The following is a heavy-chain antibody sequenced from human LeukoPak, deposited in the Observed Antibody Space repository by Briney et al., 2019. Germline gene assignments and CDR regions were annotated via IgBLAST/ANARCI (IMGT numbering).Heavy chain of an antibody. Sequence: GGSLRLSCAASGFTFSSYWMHWVRQAPEKGLVWVSRINSDGSSTSYADSVKGRFTISRDNAKNTLYLQMNSLRAEDTAVYSCARGTRSSSWYGAMYYFDYWGQGTLVTVSS. CDR2: INSDGSST. J-gene: IGHJ4*02. CDR3: ARGTRSSSWYGAMYYFDY. CDR1: GFTFSSYW. V-gene: IGHV3-74*01. D-gene: IGHD6-13*01.